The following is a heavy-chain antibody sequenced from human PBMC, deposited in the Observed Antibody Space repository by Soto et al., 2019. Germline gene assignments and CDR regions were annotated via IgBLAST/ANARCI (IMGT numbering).Heavy chain of an antibody. CDR1: GYSISSGNY. V-gene: IGHV4-28*03. CDR2: IYHIGSP. D-gene: IGHD6-19*01. Sequence: SETLSLTCAVSGYSISSGNYWAWIRQPPGRGLEWIGYIYHIGSPSYNPSLKSRLSMSLDASKNQFSLNLTSVTAADTAIYYCVRDRALDSSGHWFDSWGQGTLVTVSS. CDR3: VRDRALDSSGHWFDS. J-gene: IGHJ5*01.